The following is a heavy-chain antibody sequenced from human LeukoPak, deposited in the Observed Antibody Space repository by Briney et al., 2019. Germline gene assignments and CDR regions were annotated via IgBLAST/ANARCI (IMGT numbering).Heavy chain of an antibody. CDR1: GYTFTSYY. CDR3: ARGPPPRHSSGWYGWYFDL. J-gene: IGHJ2*01. CDR2: INPSGGST. D-gene: IGHD6-19*01. Sequence: ASVKVSCKASGYTFTSYYMHWVRQAPGQGLEWMGIINPSGGSTSYAQKFQGRVTMTRDTSTSTVYMELSGLRSEDTAVDYVARGPPPRHSSGWYGWYFDLWGRGTLVTVSS. V-gene: IGHV1-46*01.